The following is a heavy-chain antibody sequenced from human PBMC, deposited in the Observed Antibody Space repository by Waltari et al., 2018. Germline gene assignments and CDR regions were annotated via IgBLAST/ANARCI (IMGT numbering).Heavy chain of an antibody. D-gene: IGHD4-17*01. CDR1: GFTFSSYW. CDR2: IKQDGSEN. Sequence: EVQMVESGGGLVQPGGSLRLSCAASGFTFSSYWLTWVRQAPGKGLEWLANIKQDGSENYYVDSVKGRCTISRDDAKNSLYLQMNSLRNEDTAVYFCARVFVYGANSGKRPMDVWGKGTTVTVSS. V-gene: IGHV3-7*01. J-gene: IGHJ6*03. CDR3: ARVFVYGANSGKRPMDV.